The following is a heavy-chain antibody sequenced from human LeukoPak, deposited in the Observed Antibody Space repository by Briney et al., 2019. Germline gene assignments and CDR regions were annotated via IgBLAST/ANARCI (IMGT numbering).Heavy chain of an antibody. CDR1: GFTFSSYE. J-gene: IGHJ3*02. CDR2: ISSSGSTI. D-gene: IGHD3-3*01. Sequence: PGGSLRLSCAASGFTFSSYEMNWVRQAPGKGLEWVSYISSSGSTIYYADSVKGRFTISRDNAKKSLYLQMNSLRAEDTAVYYCARGGPDISFGVAGEAFDIWGQGTMVTVSS. V-gene: IGHV3-48*03. CDR3: ARGGPDISFGVAGEAFDI.